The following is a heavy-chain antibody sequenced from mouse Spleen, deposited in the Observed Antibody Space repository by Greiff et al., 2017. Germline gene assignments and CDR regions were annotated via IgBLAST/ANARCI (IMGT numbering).Heavy chain of an antibody. J-gene: IGHJ2*01. Sequence: VQLQQSGAELVRPGASVTLSCKASGYTFTDYEMHWVKQTPVHGLEWIGAIDPETGGTAYNQKFKGKAILTADKSSSTAYMELRSLTSEDSAVYYCTRSPTVVASDFDYWGQGTTLTVSS. V-gene: IGHV1-15*01. CDR2: IDPETGGT. CDR1: GYTFTDYE. D-gene: IGHD1-1*01. CDR3: TRSPTVVASDFDY.